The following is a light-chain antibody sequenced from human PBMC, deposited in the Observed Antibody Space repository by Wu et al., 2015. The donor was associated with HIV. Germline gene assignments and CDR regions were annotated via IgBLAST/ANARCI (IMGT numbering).Light chain of an antibody. CDR3: QQYGTSPFT. V-gene: IGKV3-20*01. CDR1: QTIASNY. Sequence: EIVLTQSPGTLSLSPGEGTTLSCRASQTIASNYLAWYQQKPGQAPRLLIYGASSRATGIPDRFNGTGSGTDFSLTIRRLQPEDFAVYYCQQYGTSPFTFGPGTEV. J-gene: IGKJ3*01. CDR2: GAS.